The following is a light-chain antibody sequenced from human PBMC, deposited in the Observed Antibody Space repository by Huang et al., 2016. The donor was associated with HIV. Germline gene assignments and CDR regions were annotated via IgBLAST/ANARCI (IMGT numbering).Light chain of an antibody. V-gene: IGKV3-15*01. CDR1: ESILRK. CDR3: QQYNKWPPYT. J-gene: IGKJ2*01. CDR2: GAS. Sequence: VMTQSPATLSVSPGERATLSCRASESILRKLAWDQQRPGQPPRLLIYGASVRLPGIPDRVRGSGSGTEFSLTISSLQSEDFAVYYCQQYNKWPPYTYGQGTKLEIK.